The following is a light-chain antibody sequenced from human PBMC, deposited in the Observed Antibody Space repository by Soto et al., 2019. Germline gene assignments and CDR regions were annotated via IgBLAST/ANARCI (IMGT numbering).Light chain of an antibody. J-gene: IGLJ1*01. CDR3: CLSAVTFYV. CDR2: DVS. Sequence: QSALTQPRSVSGSPGQSVTISCTGTSSDVGTYDFVSWYQQHPGKAPRLMIFDVSERPSGVPDRFSGSKSGNTASLTISGLQAEDEADYYCCLSAVTFYVSGTGTKVTVL. V-gene: IGLV2-11*01. CDR1: SSDVGTYDF.